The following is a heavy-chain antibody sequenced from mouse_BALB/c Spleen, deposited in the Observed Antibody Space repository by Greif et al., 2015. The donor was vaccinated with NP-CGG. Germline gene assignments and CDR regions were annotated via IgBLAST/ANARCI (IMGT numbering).Heavy chain of an antibody. J-gene: IGHJ2*01. V-gene: IGHV1-66*01. D-gene: IGHD1-1*01. CDR2: IFPGSGNT. CDR3: ASGYYGSSYGY. Sequence: QVQLQQSGPELVKPGASVKISCKASGYSFTSYYIHWVKQRPGQGLEWIGWIFPGSGNTKYNEKFKGKATLTADTSSSTAYMQLSSLTSEDSAVYFCASGYYGSSYGYWGQGTTLTVSS. CDR1: GYSFTSYY.